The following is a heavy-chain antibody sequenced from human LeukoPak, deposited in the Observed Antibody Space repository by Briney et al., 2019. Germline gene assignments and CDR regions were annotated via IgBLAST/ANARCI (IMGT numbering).Heavy chain of an antibody. J-gene: IGHJ6*02. CDR2: IKQDGSEK. D-gene: IGHD3-10*01. V-gene: IGHV3-7*01. CDR3: AREAIITMVRGDPGMDV. Sequence: GGSLRLSCAASGFTFSSYWMSWVRQAPGKGLEWVANIKQDGSEKYYVDSVKGRFTISRDNAKNSLYLQMNSLRAEDTAVYYCAREAIITMVRGDPGMDVWGQGTTVTVSS. CDR1: GFTFSSYW.